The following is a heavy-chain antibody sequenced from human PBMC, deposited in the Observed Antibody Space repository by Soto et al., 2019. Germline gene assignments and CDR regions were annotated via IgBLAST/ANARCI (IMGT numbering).Heavy chain of an antibody. CDR2: ISGSGDST. J-gene: IGHJ4*02. V-gene: IGHV3-23*01. CDR1: GFTFSTHA. Sequence: EVQLLESGGGLVQPGGSLRHSCAASGFTFSTHAMNWVRQAPGKGLEWVSGISGSGDSTYYADSVKGRFTVSRDNSKNTLYLQINSLRGEATAVFYCAKERSSGWSFDYWGQGTLVTVSP. CDR3: AKERSSGWSFDY. D-gene: IGHD6-19*01.